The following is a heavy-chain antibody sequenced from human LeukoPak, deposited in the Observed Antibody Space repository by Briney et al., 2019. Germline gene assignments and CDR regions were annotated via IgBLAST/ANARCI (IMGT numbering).Heavy chain of an antibody. Sequence: PGGSLRLSCEASGFTFSNYWMTWVRQAPGKGLEWVAFIRFDGSDKYYTDSVKGRFTISRDNAKNSLYLQMNSLRAEDTAVYYCARVGGSYLYFDYWGQGTLVTVSS. D-gene: IGHD1-26*01. CDR2: IRFDGSDK. CDR3: ARVGGSYLYFDY. CDR1: GFTFSNYW. J-gene: IGHJ4*02. V-gene: IGHV3-30*02.